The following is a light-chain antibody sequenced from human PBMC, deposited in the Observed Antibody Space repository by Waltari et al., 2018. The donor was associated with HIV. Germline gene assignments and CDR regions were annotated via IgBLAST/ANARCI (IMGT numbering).Light chain of an antibody. V-gene: IGLV3-25*03. CDR3: QSGDSSAPYV. CDR1: VLPQQY. Sequence: SYELPQPPSVSVSPGPTARVTYSADVLPQQYVYWYQQKPGQAPVLVIYKDSERPSGIPERFSGSSSGTTVTLTISGVQAEDEADYYCQSGDSSAPYVFGTGTKVTVL. J-gene: IGLJ1*01. CDR2: KDS.